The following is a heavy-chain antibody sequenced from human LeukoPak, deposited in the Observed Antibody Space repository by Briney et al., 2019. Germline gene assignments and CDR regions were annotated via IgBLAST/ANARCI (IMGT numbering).Heavy chain of an antibody. V-gene: IGHV3-23*01. CDR2: ISGSGGNA. D-gene: IGHD6-13*01. CDR1: GFTFSSYA. J-gene: IGHJ4*02. Sequence: GGSLRLSCAASGFTFSSYAMSWVRQAPGKGLEWVSAISGSGGNAYYADSVKGRFTISRDNSENTLYLQMNSLRAEDTAVYYCARGVIAAAGFFDYWGQGTLVTVSS. CDR3: ARGVIAAAGFFDY.